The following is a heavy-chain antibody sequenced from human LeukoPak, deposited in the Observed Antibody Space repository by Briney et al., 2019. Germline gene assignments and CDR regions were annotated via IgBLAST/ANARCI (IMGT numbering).Heavy chain of an antibody. D-gene: IGHD1-14*01. Sequence: GGSLRLSCAASGFTFSSYAMHWVRQAPGKGLEWVAVISYDGSNKYYADSVKGRFTISRDNSKNTLYLQMSSLRAEDTAVYYCARSPLFKRDQPYYFDYWGQGTLVTVSS. CDR1: GFTFSSYA. CDR2: ISYDGSNK. J-gene: IGHJ4*02. CDR3: ARSPLFKRDQPYYFDY. V-gene: IGHV3-30-3*01.